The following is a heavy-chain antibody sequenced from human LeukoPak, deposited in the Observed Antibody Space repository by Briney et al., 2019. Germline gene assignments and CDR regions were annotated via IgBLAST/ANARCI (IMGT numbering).Heavy chain of an antibody. CDR2: INPNSGGT. D-gene: IGHD5-12*01. Sequence: ASVKVSCKASGYTFTGYYMHWVRQAPGQGLEWMGWINPNSGGTNYAQKFQGRVTMTRDTSISTAYMELSRLRSDDTAVYYCARDTDIVATITSFDYWGQGTLVTVSS. V-gene: IGHV1-2*02. CDR1: GYTFTGYY. CDR3: ARDTDIVATITSFDY. J-gene: IGHJ4*02.